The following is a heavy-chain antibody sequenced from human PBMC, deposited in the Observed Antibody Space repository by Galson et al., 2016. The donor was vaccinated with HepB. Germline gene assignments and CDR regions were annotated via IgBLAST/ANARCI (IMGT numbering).Heavy chain of an antibody. CDR1: GYTFTNFA. CDR2: ISAGNGGT. V-gene: IGHV1-3*01. Sequence: SVKVSCKASGYTFTNFAIHWVRQAPGQSLEWMGWISAGNGGTKYSQTFQDRVIFTSDSSASIAYMEMSRLTSNDTAVYYYAREKGGKDYWGQGTLVTVSS. CDR3: AREKGGKDY. J-gene: IGHJ4*02. D-gene: IGHD1-26*01.